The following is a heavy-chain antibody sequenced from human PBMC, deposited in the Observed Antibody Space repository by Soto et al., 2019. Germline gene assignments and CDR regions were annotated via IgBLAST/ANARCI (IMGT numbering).Heavy chain of an antibody. J-gene: IGHJ5*02. CDR3: ARAPQYCSDGTCYSAPWLDP. V-gene: IGHV3-30-3*01. D-gene: IGHD2-15*01. Sequence: GRSLRLSCAASGFTFSSYAMSWVRQAPGKGLEWVALILYDGTNKYYADSVKGRFTISRDNSKNTLFLHMNGLRPEDTAVYYCARAPQYCSDGTCYSAPWLDPWGQGTLVTVSS. CDR2: ILYDGTNK. CDR1: GFTFSSYA.